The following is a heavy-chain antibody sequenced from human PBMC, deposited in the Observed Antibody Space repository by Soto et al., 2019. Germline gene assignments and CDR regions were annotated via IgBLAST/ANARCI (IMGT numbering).Heavy chain of an antibody. CDR2: ISYDGSNK. D-gene: IGHD2-15*01. CDR1: GFTFSSYG. J-gene: IGHJ4*02. Sequence: HPGGSLRLSCAASGFTFSSYGMHWVRQAPGKGLEWVAVISYDGSNKYYADSVKGRFTISRDNSKNTLYLQMNSLRAEDTAVYYCAKDGSYCSGGSCYLYYFDYWGQGTLVTVSS. CDR3: AKDGSYCSGGSCYLYYFDY. V-gene: IGHV3-30*18.